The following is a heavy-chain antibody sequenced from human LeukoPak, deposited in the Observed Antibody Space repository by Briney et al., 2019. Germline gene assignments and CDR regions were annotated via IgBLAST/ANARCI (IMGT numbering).Heavy chain of an antibody. J-gene: IGHJ4*02. CDR1: GGSVSSGSYY. CDR2: IYYSGST. D-gene: IGHD6-13*01. CDR3: ARDGGGSSWYFGY. Sequence: PSETLSLTCTVSGGSVSSGSYYWSWIRQPPGEGLEWIGYIYYSGSTNYNPSLKSRVTISVDTSKNQFSLKLSSVTAAGTAVYYCARDGGGSSWYFGYWGQGTLVTVSS. V-gene: IGHV4-61*01.